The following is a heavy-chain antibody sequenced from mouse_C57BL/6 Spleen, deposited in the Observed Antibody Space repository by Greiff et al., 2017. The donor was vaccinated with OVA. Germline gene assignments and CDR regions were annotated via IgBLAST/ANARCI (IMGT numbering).Heavy chain of an antibody. Sequence: VQLQQSGGGLVKPGGSLKLSCAASGFTFSDYGMHWVRQAPEKGLEWVAYISSGSSTIYYADTVKGRFTISRDNAKNTLFLQMTSLRSEDTAMYYCARDYYGSSPFDYWGQGTTLTVSS. J-gene: IGHJ2*01. CDR3: ARDYYGSSPFDY. CDR1: GFTFSDYG. V-gene: IGHV5-17*01. CDR2: ISSGSSTI. D-gene: IGHD1-1*01.